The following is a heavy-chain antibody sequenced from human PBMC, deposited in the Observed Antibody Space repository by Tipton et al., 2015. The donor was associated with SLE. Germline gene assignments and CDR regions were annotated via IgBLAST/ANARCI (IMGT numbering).Heavy chain of an antibody. Sequence: TLSLTCTVSGGSINNYYWSWIRQPPGKGLEYIGYIYYSGSTNYNPSLKSRVTISVDTSKNQFSLRLTSVTAADTAVYYCARDPNIHYYHSNNHLAFDIWGQGTMVTVSS. V-gene: IGHV4-59*01. J-gene: IGHJ3*02. CDR3: ARDPNIHYYHSNNHLAFDI. D-gene: IGHD3-22*01. CDR1: GGSINNYY. CDR2: IYYSGST.